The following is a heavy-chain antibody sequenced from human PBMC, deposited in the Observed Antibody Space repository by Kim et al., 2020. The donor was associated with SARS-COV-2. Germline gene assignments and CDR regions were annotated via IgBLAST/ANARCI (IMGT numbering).Heavy chain of an antibody. Sequence: GGSLRLSCAASGFTVSGNYMSWVRQAPGKGLEWVSFICSGGSTFYADSVEGRFTISRDNSKNALFLQMNSLRAEDTAVYYCAREGYMTSTSYAFDIWG. CDR1: GFTVSGNY. CDR3: AREGYMTSTSYAFDI. D-gene: IGHD2-15*01. J-gene: IGHJ3*02. CDR2: ICSGGST. V-gene: IGHV3-53*01.